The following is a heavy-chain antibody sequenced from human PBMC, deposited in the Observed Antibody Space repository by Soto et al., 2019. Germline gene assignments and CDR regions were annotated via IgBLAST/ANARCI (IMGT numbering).Heavy chain of an antibody. CDR1: GFSVRTRY. J-gene: IGHJ4*02. D-gene: IGHD3-16*01. CDR2: IFGSGST. Sequence: GGSLRLTCAASGFSVRTRYMSWVRQAPGKGLEWVSVIFGSGSTLYADSVKGRFTISRDNSKNTLQLQMNSLRAEDTAVYYCVRDDGVSPYDYWGQGALVTVSS. V-gene: IGHV3-66*01. CDR3: VRDDGVSPYDY.